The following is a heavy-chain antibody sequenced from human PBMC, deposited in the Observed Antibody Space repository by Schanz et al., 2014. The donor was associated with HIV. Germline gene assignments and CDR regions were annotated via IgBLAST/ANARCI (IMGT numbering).Heavy chain of an antibody. CDR3: ARDSYYDRSRYSGYYYSGMDV. V-gene: IGHV3-21*01. CDR2: ISDRSDYL. J-gene: IGHJ6*02. D-gene: IGHD3-9*01. CDR1: GFTFSTYT. Sequence: EEQLVESGGGLVQPGGSLRLSCTASGFTFSTYTMNWVRKAPGKGLEWVSSISDRSDYLHYADSVKGRFTISRDNAKNSLYLQVSSLRAEDTAVYYCARDSYYDRSRYSGYYYSGMDVWGQGTTVTVSS.